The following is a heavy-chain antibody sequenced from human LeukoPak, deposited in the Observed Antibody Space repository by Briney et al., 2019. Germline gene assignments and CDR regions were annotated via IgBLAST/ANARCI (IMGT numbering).Heavy chain of an antibody. Sequence: ASVKVSCKASGYTFTSYGISWVRQAPGQGLEWMGWISADNGNTNYAQKVQDRVTMTTDTSASTAYMELRSLRSDGTAVYYCASGTYYDSSGPDYWGQGTLVTVSS. CDR2: ISADNGNT. CDR1: GYTFTSYG. J-gene: IGHJ4*02. V-gene: IGHV1-18*01. CDR3: ASGTYYDSSGPDY. D-gene: IGHD3-22*01.